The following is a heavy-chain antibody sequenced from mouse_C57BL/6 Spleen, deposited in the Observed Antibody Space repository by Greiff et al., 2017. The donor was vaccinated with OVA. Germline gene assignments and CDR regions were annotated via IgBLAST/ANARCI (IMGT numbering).Heavy chain of an antibody. CDR3: ARASISYYFDY. J-gene: IGHJ2*01. Sequence: QVQLQQPGAELVMPGASVKLSCKASGYTFTSYWMHWVKQRPGQGLEWIGEIDPSDSYTNYNQKFKGKSTLTVDKSSSTAYMQLSSLTTEVSAVYSGARASISYYFDYWGQGTTLTVSS. CDR1: GYTFTSYW. D-gene: IGHD2-10*02. V-gene: IGHV1-69*01. CDR2: IDPSDSYT.